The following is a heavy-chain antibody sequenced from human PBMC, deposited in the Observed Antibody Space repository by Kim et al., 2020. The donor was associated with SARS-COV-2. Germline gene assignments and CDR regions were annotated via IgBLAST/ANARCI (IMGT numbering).Heavy chain of an antibody. Sequence: SGPTLVNPTQTLTLTCTFSGFSLTNNRVAVGWIRQPPGKALEWLAIIYGDDDKHYSPSLQSRLTITKDTSKNQVVLIMTNMDPVDTGTYFCAHRRQPWDGDWFDTWGRGTLVTVSS. J-gene: IGHJ5*02. D-gene: IGHD1-1*01. V-gene: IGHV2-5*02. CDR3: AHRRQPWDGDWFDT. CDR2: IYGDDDK. CDR1: GFSLTNNRVA.